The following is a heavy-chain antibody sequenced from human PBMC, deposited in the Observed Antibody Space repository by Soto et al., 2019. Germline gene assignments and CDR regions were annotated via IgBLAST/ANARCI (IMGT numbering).Heavy chain of an antibody. CDR2: MTPNSGGT. D-gene: IGHD6-13*01. CDR1: GYTFQTYD. J-gene: IGHJ4*02. V-gene: IGHV1-8*02. CDR3: ATHEYEQQLVN. Sequence: QVQLVQSGAEVKRPGASVKVSCRASGYTFQTYDIVWVRQATGQGLEWLGWMTPNSGGTVYAQNFQGRVTMTRDTSMSTAYMELSSLRSDDTALDYCATHEYEQQLVNWGQGTLVTVSS.